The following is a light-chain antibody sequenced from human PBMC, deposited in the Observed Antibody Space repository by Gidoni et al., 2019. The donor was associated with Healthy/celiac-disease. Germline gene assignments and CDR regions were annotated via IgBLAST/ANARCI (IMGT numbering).Light chain of an antibody. V-gene: IGKV3-20*01. CDR2: SAS. CDR3: QQYGSSPPYT. Sequence: EIVLTQSPGTLSLSPGERATLSCRASQSVSSSYLAWYQHKPGQAPRLLIYSASSRATGIPDRFSGSGSGTDFTLTISRLEPEDFAVYYCQQYGSSPPYTFGQGTKLEIK. J-gene: IGKJ2*01. CDR1: QSVSSSY.